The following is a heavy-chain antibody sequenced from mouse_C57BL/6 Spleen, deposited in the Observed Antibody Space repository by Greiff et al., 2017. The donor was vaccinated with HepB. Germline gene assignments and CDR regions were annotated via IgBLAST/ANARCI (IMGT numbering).Heavy chain of an antibody. Sequence: EVQRVESVAELVRPGASVKLSCTASGFNIKNTYMHWVKQRPEQGLEWIGRIDPANGNTKYAPKFQGKATITADTSSNTAYLQLSSLTSEDTAIYYCARGAQATAWFAYWGQGTLVTVSA. J-gene: IGHJ3*01. D-gene: IGHD3-2*02. CDR3: ARGAQATAWFAY. V-gene: IGHV14-3*01. CDR2: IDPANGNT. CDR1: GFNIKNTY.